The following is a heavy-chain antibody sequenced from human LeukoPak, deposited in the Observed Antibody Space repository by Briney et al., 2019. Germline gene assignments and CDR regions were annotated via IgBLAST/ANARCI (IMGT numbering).Heavy chain of an antibody. J-gene: IGHJ6*02. CDR3: ARDRYYDSSGYYFHYYYGMDV. CDR1: GGSISSSNW. V-gene: IGHV4-4*02. CDR2: IYHSGST. D-gene: IGHD3-22*01. Sequence: PSETLSLTCAVSGGSISSSNWWSWVRQPPGKGLEWIGEIYHSGSTNYNPSLKSRVTISVDKSKNQFSLKLSSVTAADTAVYYCARDRYYDSSGYYFHYYYGMDVWGQGPTVTVSS.